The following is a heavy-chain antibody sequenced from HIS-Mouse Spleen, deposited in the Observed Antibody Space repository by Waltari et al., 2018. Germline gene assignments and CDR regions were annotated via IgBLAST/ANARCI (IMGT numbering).Heavy chain of an antibody. CDR2: INPNSGGT. J-gene: IGHJ4*02. CDR3: ATDYDILTGYYD. Sequence: QVQLVQSGAEVKKPGPSVTVSCKASGYPFTGYYMHWVLQAPGQGLEWMGWINPNSGGTNYAQKFQGRVTMTRDTSISTAYMELSRLRSDDTAVYYCATDYDILTGYYDWGQGTLVTVSS. CDR1: GYPFTGYY. V-gene: IGHV1-2*02. D-gene: IGHD3-9*01.